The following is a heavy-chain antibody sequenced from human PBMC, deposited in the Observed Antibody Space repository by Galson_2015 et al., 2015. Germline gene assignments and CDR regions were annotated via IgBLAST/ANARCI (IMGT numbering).Heavy chain of an antibody. CDR1: GFTFSSYA. J-gene: IGHJ5*02. D-gene: IGHD6-19*01. Sequence: SLRLSCAASGFTFSSYAMHWARQAPGKGLEWVAVISYDGSNKYYADSVKGRFTISRDNSKNTLYLQMNSLRAEDTAVYYCAREASAVAIRSVWFDPWGQGTLVTVSS. V-gene: IGHV3-30-3*01. CDR2: ISYDGSNK. CDR3: AREASAVAIRSVWFDP.